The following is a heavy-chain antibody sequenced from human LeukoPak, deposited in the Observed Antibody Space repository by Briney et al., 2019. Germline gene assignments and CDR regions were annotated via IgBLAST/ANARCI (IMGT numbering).Heavy chain of an antibody. Sequence: KTGGSLRLSCTASGFTFGDYAMSWFRQAPGKGLEWVGFIRSKAYVGPTEYAASVKGRFTISRDDSKSIAYLQMNSLKTEDTAVYYCTRDKSPYYYGSGSSNWFDPWGQGTLVTVSS. D-gene: IGHD3-10*01. CDR3: TRDKSPYYYGSGSSNWFDP. J-gene: IGHJ5*02. V-gene: IGHV3-49*05. CDR1: GFTFGDYA. CDR2: IRSKAYVGPT.